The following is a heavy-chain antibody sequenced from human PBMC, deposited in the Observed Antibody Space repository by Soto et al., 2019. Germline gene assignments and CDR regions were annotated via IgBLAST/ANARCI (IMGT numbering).Heavy chain of an antibody. J-gene: IGHJ6*02. Sequence: SVKVSCKASGGTFSSYAISWVRQAPRQGLEWMGGIIPIFGTANYAQKFQGRVTITADESTSTAYMELSSLRSEDTAVYYCASHLDCSGGSCYSDYYYGMDVWGQGTTVTVSS. CDR3: ASHLDCSGGSCYSDYYYGMDV. D-gene: IGHD2-15*01. CDR1: GGTFSSYA. V-gene: IGHV1-69*13. CDR2: IIPIFGTA.